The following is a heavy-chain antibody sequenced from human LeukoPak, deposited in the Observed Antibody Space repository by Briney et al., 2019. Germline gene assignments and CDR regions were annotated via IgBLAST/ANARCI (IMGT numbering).Heavy chain of an antibody. CDR3: ARYYPGYSSSLAFFDY. V-gene: IGHV3-20*01. D-gene: IGHD6-13*01. J-gene: IGHJ4*02. Sequence: GGSLRLSCAASGFTISSYWMHWVRQAPGKGLEWVSGINWNGGSTGYADSVKGRFTISRDNAKNSLYLQMNSLRAEDTALYHCARYYPGYSSSLAFFDYWGQGTLVTVSS. CDR1: GFTISSYW. CDR2: INWNGGST.